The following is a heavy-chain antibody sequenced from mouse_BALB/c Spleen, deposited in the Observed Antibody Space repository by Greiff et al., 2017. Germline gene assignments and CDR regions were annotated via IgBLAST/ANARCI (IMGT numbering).Heavy chain of an antibody. D-gene: IGHD3-2*01. J-gene: IGHJ3*01. CDR1: GFTFSSYG. V-gene: IGHV5-6*01. CDR2: ISSGGSYT. CDR3: ARQDSSGYVAWFAY. Sequence: DVQLVESGGDLVKPGGSLKLSCAASGFTFSSYGMSWVRQTPDKRLEWVATISSGGSYTYYPDSVKGRFTISRDNAKNTLYLQMSSLKSEDTAMYYCARQDSSGYVAWFAYWGQGTLVTVSA.